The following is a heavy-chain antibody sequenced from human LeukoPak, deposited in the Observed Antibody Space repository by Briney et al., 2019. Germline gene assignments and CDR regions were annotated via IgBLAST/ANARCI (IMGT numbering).Heavy chain of an antibody. CDR2: IYYSGST. J-gene: IGHJ6*03. Sequence: KPSETLSLTCTVSGRSISSHHWRWIPQPPGEGLVWIGYIYYSGSTHYKPSLKSRVNLSVDTSKNQFSLKLSSVTAADTAVYYCARGPPPTVYYYYTGVWGKLTTVTAS. V-gene: IGHV4-59*11. CDR1: GRSISSHH. CDR3: ARGPPPTVYYYYTGV.